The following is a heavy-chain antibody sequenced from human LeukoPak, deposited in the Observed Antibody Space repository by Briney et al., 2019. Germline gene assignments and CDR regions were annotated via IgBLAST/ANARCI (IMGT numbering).Heavy chain of an antibody. CDR1: GYTFTDYY. CDR2: INPNSGGT. V-gene: IGHV1-2*02. J-gene: IGHJ4*02. Sequence: ASVKVFCKASGYTFTDYYMHWVRQAPGQGLEWMGGINPNSGGTNYAQKLQGRVTMTRDTSISTAYMKLSRLTSNDTAVYHCARANYAPDYWGQGTLVTVSS. D-gene: IGHD1-7*01. CDR3: ARANYAPDY.